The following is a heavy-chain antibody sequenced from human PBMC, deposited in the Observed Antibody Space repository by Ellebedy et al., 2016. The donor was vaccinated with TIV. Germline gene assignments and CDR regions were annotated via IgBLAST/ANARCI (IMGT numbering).Heavy chain of an antibody. CDR3: ATDGSYGDYLSPTHAFAF. CDR1: GFSFRSYW. Sequence: GESLKISCAGSGFSFRSYWMSWVRQAPGKGLEWVANINQDGSDKYYVDPVKGRFAISRDNAKNSLYLQMNSLRAEDTSVYYCATDGSYGDYLSPTHAFAFWGRGTMVTVSS. CDR2: INQDGSDK. J-gene: IGHJ3*01. V-gene: IGHV3-7*01. D-gene: IGHD4-17*01.